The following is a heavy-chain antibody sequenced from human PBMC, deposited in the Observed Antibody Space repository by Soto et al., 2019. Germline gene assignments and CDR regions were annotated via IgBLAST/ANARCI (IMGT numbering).Heavy chain of an antibody. CDR1: GYTFTGYY. J-gene: IGHJ5*02. D-gene: IGHD1-26*01. CDR3: ARDRGEWELLESWFDP. CDR2: INPNSGGT. V-gene: IGHV1-2*02. Sequence: ASVNVSCKASGYTFTGYYMHWVRQAPGQGLEWMGWINPNSGGTNYAQKFQGRVTMTRDTSISTAYMELSRLRSDDTAVYYCARDRGEWELLESWFDPWGQGTLVTVPQ.